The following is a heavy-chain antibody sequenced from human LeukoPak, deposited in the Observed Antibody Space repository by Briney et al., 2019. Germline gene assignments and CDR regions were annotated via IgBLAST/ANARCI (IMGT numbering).Heavy chain of an antibody. D-gene: IGHD4-11*01. CDR1: GGSISSSRYY. Sequence: SETLSLTCTVSGGSISSSRYYWGWIRQPPGKGLEWIGSISYRGSTYYNPSLESRVTISVDTSKNQFSLKLSSVTAADTAVYYCARHNFGVNDYSNIPYYYYYMDVWGKGTTVTVSS. V-gene: IGHV4-39*01. CDR2: ISYRGST. J-gene: IGHJ6*03. CDR3: ARHNFGVNDYSNIPYYYYYMDV.